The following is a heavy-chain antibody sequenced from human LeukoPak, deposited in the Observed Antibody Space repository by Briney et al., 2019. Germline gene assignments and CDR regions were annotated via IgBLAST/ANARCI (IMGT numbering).Heavy chain of an antibody. V-gene: IGHV4-39*01. J-gene: IGHJ4*02. CDR2: SYYSGST. CDR1: GDSISSSSYY. CDR3: AEEGGDY. D-gene: IGHD3-16*01. Sequence: RPSETLSLTCTVSGDSISSSSYYWGWIRQPPGKGLEWIGRSYYSGSTYYNPSLKSRVTISVDTSKNQFSLKPSSFTAADTAVYYCAEEGGDYWGQGTLVTVSS.